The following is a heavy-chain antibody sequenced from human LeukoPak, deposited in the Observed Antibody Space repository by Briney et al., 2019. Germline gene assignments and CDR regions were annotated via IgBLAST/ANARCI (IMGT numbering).Heavy chain of an antibody. CDR2: ISWNSGNI. J-gene: IGHJ4*02. V-gene: IGHV3-9*01. CDR1: GFMFDDYA. Sequence: GGSLRLSCTASGFMFDDYALHWVRQAPGKGLEWVSCISWNSGNIAYADSVKGRFTISRDNAKNSLYLQMNSLRAEDTAVYYCASPRGYDSRDFDYWGQGTLVTVSS. D-gene: IGHD5-12*01. CDR3: ASPRGYDSRDFDY.